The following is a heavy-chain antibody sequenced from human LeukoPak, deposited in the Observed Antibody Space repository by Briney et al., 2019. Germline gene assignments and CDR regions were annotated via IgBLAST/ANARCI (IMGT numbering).Heavy chain of an antibody. D-gene: IGHD5-18*01. CDR3: ARLGYSQYDPFHV. V-gene: IGHV4-59*01. J-gene: IGHJ3*01. Sequence: PSETLSLTCTVSGGSISSYYWSCIRQPPGKGLEWIGYIYYSGSTNYNPSLKSRVTISVDTSKNQFSLKLSSVTAADTAMYYCARLGYSQYDPFHVWGQGTMVTVSS. CDR1: GGSISSYY. CDR2: IYYSGST.